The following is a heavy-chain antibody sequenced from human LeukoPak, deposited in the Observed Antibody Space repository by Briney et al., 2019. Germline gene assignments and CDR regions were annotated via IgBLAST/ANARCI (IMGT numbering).Heavy chain of an antibody. Sequence: PGGSLRLSCAASGFTFSSYGMHWVRQAPGKGLEWVAVIWYDGSNKYYADSVKGRFTISRDNSKNTLYLQMNSLRAEDTAVYYCARGQYQLPNVYYFDYWGQGTLVTVSS. CDR2: IWYDGSNK. CDR3: ARGQYQLPNVYYFDY. D-gene: IGHD2-2*01. J-gene: IGHJ4*02. V-gene: IGHV3-33*01. CDR1: GFTFSSYG.